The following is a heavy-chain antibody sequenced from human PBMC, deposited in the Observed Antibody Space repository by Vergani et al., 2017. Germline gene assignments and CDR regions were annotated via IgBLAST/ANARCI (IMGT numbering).Heavy chain of an antibody. CDR3: ARLYGRDSSGSKYFDY. J-gene: IGHJ4*02. V-gene: IGHV5-51*01. CDR2: IHPADSDT. Sequence: EVQLVQSGAEVKKPVESLKISCQISGYSFTNYWIVWVRQMPGKGLDWMGIIHPADSDTRYSPSVQGQGTISVDKSISTAYLQRGSLRASDSAMYYCARLYGRDSSGSKYFDYWVQGTLDTVSS. CDR1: GYSFTNYW. D-gene: IGHD3-22*01.